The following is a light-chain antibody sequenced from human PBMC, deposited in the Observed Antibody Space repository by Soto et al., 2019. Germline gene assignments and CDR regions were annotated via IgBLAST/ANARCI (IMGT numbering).Light chain of an antibody. J-gene: IGKJ3*01. Sequence: DIVMTQSPATLSVAPGERVTFSCRASQGVSRKLAWYQHKPGQAPRLLISGASTGATGIPARFSGSGSGTEFTLTISSLQPEDNATYYCQQYENRPYTFGPGTKVDVK. V-gene: IGKV3-15*01. CDR3: QQYENRPYT. CDR1: QGVSRK. CDR2: GAS.